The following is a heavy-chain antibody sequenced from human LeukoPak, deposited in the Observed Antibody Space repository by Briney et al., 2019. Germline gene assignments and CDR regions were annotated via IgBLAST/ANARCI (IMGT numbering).Heavy chain of an antibody. Sequence: ASVKVSCKASGYTFTSYGISWVRQAPGQGLEYMGSINGRDGTTDYVQKFQGRVAMTRDMSTSTVYMELRSLASEDTAVYYCARGAWFDPWGQGTLVTVSS. CDR2: INGRDGTT. CDR1: GYTFTSYG. V-gene: IGHV1-18*01. J-gene: IGHJ5*02. CDR3: ARGAWFDP.